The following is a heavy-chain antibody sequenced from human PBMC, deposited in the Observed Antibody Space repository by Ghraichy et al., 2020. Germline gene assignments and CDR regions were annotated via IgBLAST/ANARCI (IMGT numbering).Heavy chain of an antibody. Sequence: SETLSLTCAVYGGSFSGYYWSWIRQPPGKGLEWIGEINHSGSTNYNPSLKSRVTISVDTSKNQFSLKLSSVTAADTAVYYCARGIRLIAARPLRYFDYWGQGTLVTVSS. CDR1: GGSFSGYY. J-gene: IGHJ4*02. CDR2: INHSGST. CDR3: ARGIRLIAARPLRYFDY. V-gene: IGHV4-34*01. D-gene: IGHD6-6*01.